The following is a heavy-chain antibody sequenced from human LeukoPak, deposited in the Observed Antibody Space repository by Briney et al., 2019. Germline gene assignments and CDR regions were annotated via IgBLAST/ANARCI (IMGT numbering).Heavy chain of an antibody. V-gene: IGHV4-59*08. CDR2: IYYSGST. Sequence: SETLSLTCTVSGGSISSYYWSWIRQPPGKGLEWIGYIYYSGSTYYNPSLKSRVTISVDTSKNQFSLKLSSVTAADTAVYYCARQYLAGDRGDWFDPWGQGTLVTVSS. J-gene: IGHJ5*02. D-gene: IGHD6-19*01. CDR1: GGSISSYY. CDR3: ARQYLAGDRGDWFDP.